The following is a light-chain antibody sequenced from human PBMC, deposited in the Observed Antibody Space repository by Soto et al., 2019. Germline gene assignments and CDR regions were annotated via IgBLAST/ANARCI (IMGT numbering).Light chain of an antibody. CDR1: QSLLHSNGYNY. CDR3: MEALQSVT. CDR2: LGS. Sequence: DIVMTQSPLSLPVTPGEPASISCRSIQSLLHSNGYNYLDWYLQKPGQSPQLLIYLGSNRASGVPDRFSGSGSGTDFTLKISRVEAEDVGVYYCMEALQSVTFGQGTRLEIK. J-gene: IGKJ5*01. V-gene: IGKV2-28*01.